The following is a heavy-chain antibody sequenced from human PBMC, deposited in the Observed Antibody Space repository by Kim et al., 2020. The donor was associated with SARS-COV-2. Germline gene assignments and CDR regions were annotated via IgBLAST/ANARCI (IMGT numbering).Heavy chain of an antibody. V-gene: IGHV1-46*01. CDR1: GYTFINYY. J-gene: IGHJ4*01. CDR2: INPSDGST. CDR3: ARVRGIFISGDYRRSRYFDY. D-gene: IGHD3-3*02. Sequence: ASVKVSCKASGYTFINYYIHWVRQAPGQGLEWMGIINPSDGSTNYAPKFQGRLTMTRDTSTSTVYMQVSSLRSDDTAVYCCARVRGIFISGDYRRSRYFDYWGQGALVTVSS.